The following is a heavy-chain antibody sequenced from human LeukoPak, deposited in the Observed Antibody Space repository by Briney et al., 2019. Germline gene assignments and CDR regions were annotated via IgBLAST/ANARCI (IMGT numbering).Heavy chain of an antibody. Sequence: PSETLSLTCAVYGESTIGHYWTWIRQPPGKRLEWIGEIHHSGGTNSNPSLKNRLTMSIDMSKNQFSLNLKSVTAADTAVYYCARATASGSGRAYDHWAQGNLVPVSS. J-gene: IGHJ4*02. CDR3: ARATASGSGRAYDH. D-gene: IGHD3-10*01. CDR2: IHHSGGT. CDR1: GESTIGHY. V-gene: IGHV4-34*01.